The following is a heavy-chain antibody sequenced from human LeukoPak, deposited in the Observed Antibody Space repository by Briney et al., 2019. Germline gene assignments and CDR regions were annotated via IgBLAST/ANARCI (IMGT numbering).Heavy chain of an antibody. V-gene: IGHV3-30*02. CDR1: GFTFSSYG. CDR2: IRYDGSNK. Sequence: GGSLRLSCAASGFTFSSYGMHWVRQAPGKGLEWVAFIRYDGSNKYYADSVKGRFTISRDNSKNTLYLQMNSLRAEDTAVYYCAKDEESYYYDSSGYRGSPHAFDIWGQGTMVTVSS. J-gene: IGHJ3*02. CDR3: AKDEESYYYDSSGYRGSPHAFDI. D-gene: IGHD3-22*01.